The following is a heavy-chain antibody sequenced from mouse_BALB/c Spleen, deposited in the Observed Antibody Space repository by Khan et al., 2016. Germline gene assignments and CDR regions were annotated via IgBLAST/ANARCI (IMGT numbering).Heavy chain of an antibody. J-gene: IGHJ3*01. Sequence: QVQLKQSGPSLVQPSQSLSINCIVSGFSLTTYAVHWVRQSPGKGLEWLGVIWGGGTTDYNAAFMSRLSITKDNSKSQVFFKMNSLQSDDTAIYYCAKGDYFDSDGAWVAYWGQGSLVTVST. V-gene: IGHV2-5-1*01. CDR1: GFSLTTYA. CDR2: IWGGGTT. D-gene: IGHD2-4*01. CDR3: AKGDYFDSDGAWVAY.